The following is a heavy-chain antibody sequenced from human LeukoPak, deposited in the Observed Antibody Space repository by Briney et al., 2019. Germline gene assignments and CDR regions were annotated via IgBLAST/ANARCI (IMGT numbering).Heavy chain of an antibody. D-gene: IGHD3-10*01. CDR2: IYYTGST. Sequence: PSETLSLTCTVSGGSISSYYWSWIRQPPGKGLEWIGYIYYTGSTNYNPSLKSRVTISVDTSKNQFSLKLSSVTAADTAVYYCARATNYYGSGSYYKDYYYYGMDVWGQGTTVTVSS. CDR1: GGSISSYY. J-gene: IGHJ6*02. CDR3: ARATNYYGSGSYYKDYYYYGMDV. V-gene: IGHV4-59*01.